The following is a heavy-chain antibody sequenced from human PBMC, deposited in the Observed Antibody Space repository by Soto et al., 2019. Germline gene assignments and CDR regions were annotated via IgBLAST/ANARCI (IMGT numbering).Heavy chain of an antibody. J-gene: IGHJ4*02. V-gene: IGHV4-31*03. D-gene: IGHD4-17*01. CDR1: GGSISSGDYY. CDR2: IYYSGST. CDR3: ARVSNFKNGDPLNRNTTVTSDY. Sequence: SETLSLTCTVSGGSISSGDYYWSWIRQHPGKGLEWIGYIYYSGSTYYNPSLKSRVTISVDTSKNQFSLKLSSVTAADTAVYYCARVSNFKNGDPLNRNTTVTSDYWGQGTLVTVSS.